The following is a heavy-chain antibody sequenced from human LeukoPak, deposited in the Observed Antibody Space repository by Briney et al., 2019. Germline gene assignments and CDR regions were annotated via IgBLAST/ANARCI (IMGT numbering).Heavy chain of an antibody. D-gene: IGHD6-19*01. CDR2: IYYTGST. CDR1: GGSISGYY. CDR3: ARSYSSARSDY. J-gene: IGHJ4*02. Sequence: SETLSLTCTVSGGSISGYYWSWIRQPPGKGLEWIGYIYYTGSTNYNPSLKSRVTISVDTSKNQYTLKLNSVTAADTAVYFCARSYSSARSDYWGQGTLVTVSS. V-gene: IGHV4-59*01.